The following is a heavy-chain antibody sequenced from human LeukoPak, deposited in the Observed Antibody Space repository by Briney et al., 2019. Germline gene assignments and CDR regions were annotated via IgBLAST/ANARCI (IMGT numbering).Heavy chain of an antibody. CDR1: GLSVSTKY. D-gene: IGHD3-10*01. V-gene: IGHV3-53*01. Sequence: GGSLTLSCAASGLSVSTKYMNWVRLAPGKGLEWVSIIYSGADTYYADSVKGRFTISRDTSKNTLFLHMNNLRVEDTAVYYCARVGDHYHWYLDLWGRGTLVSVSS. CDR2: IYSGADT. CDR3: ARVGDHYHWYLDL. J-gene: IGHJ2*01.